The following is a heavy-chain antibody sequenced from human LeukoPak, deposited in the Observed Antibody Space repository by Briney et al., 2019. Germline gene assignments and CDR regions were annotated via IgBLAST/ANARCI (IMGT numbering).Heavy chain of an antibody. CDR2: INHSGST. V-gene: IGHV4-34*01. J-gene: IGHJ4*02. D-gene: IGHD2-2*02. Sequence: SETLSLTCAVYGGSFSGYYWSWIRQPPGKGLEWIGEINHSGSTNYNPSLKSRVTISVDTSKNQFSLKLSSATAADTAVYYCARRPHWGCSSASCYTDYWGQGTLVTVSS. CDR3: ARRPHWGCSSASCYTDY. CDR1: GGSFSGYY.